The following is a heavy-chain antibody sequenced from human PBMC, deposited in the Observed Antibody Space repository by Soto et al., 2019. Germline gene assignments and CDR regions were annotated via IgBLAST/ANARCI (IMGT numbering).Heavy chain of an antibody. CDR2: IIPIFGTA. D-gene: IGHD3-22*01. Sequence: QVQLVQSGAEVKKPGSSVMVSCKASGDTFSSYAISWVRQAPGQGLEWMGGIIPIFGTANYAQKFQGRVTITADESTSTAYMELSSLRSEDTAVYYCARDGSGYRSRASPMDVWGQGTTVTVSS. J-gene: IGHJ6*02. CDR3: ARDGSGYRSRASPMDV. V-gene: IGHV1-69*01. CDR1: GDTFSSYA.